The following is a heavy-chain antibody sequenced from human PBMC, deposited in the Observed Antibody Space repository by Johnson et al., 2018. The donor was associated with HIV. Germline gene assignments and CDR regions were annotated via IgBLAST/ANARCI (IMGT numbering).Heavy chain of an antibody. CDR3: GRRESGSLRFDI. CDR1: GFTLSSYW. D-gene: IGHD1-26*01. CDR2: INSDGSST. V-gene: IGHV3-74*02. Sequence: VQLVESGGGVVQPGRSLRLSCAASGFTLSSYWMHWVRQAPGKGLVWVSRINSDGSSTSYADSVKGRFTISRDNAKNTLYLQMNSLRAEDTALYYCGRRESGSLRFDIWGQGTMVTVSS. J-gene: IGHJ3*02.